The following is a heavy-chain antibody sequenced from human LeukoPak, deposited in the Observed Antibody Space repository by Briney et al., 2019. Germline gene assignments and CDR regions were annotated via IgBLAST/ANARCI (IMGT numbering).Heavy chain of an antibody. CDR1: GFTVSSNY. J-gene: IGHJ6*04. D-gene: IGHD3-10*01. V-gene: IGHV3-53*01. CDR3: AREATTMVRGVPLGYYYYYYGMDV. CDR2: IYSGGST. Sequence: GGSLRLSCAASGFTVSSNYMSWVRQAPGKGLEWVSVIYSGGSTYYADSVKGRFTISRDNSKNTLYLQMNSLRAEDPAVYYCAREATTMVRGVPLGYYYYYYGMDVWGKGTTVTVSS.